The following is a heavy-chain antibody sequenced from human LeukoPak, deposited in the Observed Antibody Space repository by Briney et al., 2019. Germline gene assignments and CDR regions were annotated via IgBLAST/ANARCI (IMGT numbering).Heavy chain of an antibody. Sequence: ASVKVSCKASGYTFTGYYMHWVRRAPGQGLEWMGWINPNSGDRNYAQKLQGRVTMTTDTSTSTAYMELRSLRSDDTAVYYCARIAIVGAFTVGDYWGQGTLVTVSS. V-gene: IGHV1-2*02. D-gene: IGHD1-26*01. CDR1: GYTFTGYY. J-gene: IGHJ4*02. CDR3: ARIAIVGAFTVGDY. CDR2: INPNSGDR.